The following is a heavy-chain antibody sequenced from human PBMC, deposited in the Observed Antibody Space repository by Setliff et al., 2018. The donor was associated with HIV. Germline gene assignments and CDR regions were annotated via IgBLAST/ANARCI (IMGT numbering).Heavy chain of an antibody. Sequence: GGSLRLSCAASGFTFSSYNMTWVRQAPGKGLEWVSSISSSDDDTHYADSLRGRFTVSRDNAKSALYLQMNNLSVDDTAVYYCVRDSAASVWVGASVYYFDFWGQGIQVTVSS. D-gene: IGHD1-26*01. J-gene: IGHJ4*02. V-gene: IGHV3-21*01. CDR2: ISSSDDDT. CDR1: GFTFSSYN. CDR3: VRDSAASVWVGASVYYFDF.